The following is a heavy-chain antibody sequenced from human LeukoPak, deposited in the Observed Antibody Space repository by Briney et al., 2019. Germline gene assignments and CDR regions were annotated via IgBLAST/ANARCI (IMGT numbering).Heavy chain of an antibody. CDR2: IWYGGSNK. CDR1: GFTFSSYG. V-gene: IGHV3-30*02. Sequence: GGSLRLSCAASGFTFSSYGMHWVRQAPGKGLEWVAVIWYGGSNKYYADSVKGRFTISRDNSKNTLYLQMNSLRAEDTAVYYCAKGAKPGIAAAGKEGYYYMDVWGKGTTVTVSS. CDR3: AKGAKPGIAAAGKEGYYYMDV. D-gene: IGHD6-13*01. J-gene: IGHJ6*03.